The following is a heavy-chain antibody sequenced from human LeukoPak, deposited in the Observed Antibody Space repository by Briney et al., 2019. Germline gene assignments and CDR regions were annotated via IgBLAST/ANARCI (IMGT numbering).Heavy chain of an antibody. CDR2: IYYSGST. CDR1: GGSISSYH. J-gene: IGHJ3*02. CDR3: ARASYKRGPDAFDI. D-gene: IGHD3-10*01. V-gene: IGHV4-59*01. Sequence: SETLSLTCTVSGGSISSYHWSWIRRPPGKGLEWIGYIYYSGSTNYNPSLKSRVTMSVDTSKNQFFLKLSSVTAADTAVYYCARASYKRGPDAFDIWGQGTMVTVSS.